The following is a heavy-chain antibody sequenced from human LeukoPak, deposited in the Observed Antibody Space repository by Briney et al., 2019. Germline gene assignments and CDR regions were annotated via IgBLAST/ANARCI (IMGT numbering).Heavy chain of an antibody. CDR2: FYYNGPT. CDR3: ARHQSETLGFGRDRFGP. Sequence: SETLSLTCTVSGGSIRGYYWSWIRQPPGKGLEWIGHFYYNGPTNLNPSLKRRVTISADPSKNLLSLKLSSVTPADTALYYCARHQSETLGFGRDRFGPWGQGTLVAVTS. D-gene: IGHD3-10*01. J-gene: IGHJ5*02. CDR1: GGSIRGYY. V-gene: IGHV4-59*08.